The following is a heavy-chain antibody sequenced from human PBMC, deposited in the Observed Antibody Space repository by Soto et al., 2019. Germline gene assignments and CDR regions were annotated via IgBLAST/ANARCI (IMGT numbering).Heavy chain of an antibody. D-gene: IGHD1-26*01. J-gene: IGHJ6*02. V-gene: IGHV4-4*07. CDR2: VYSTGGT. CDR1: GDSIGRFY. CDR3: ARDLSGTGLDI. Sequence: QLQLHESGPGLVKPSETLSLTCNVSGDSIGRFYWSWIRQSAEKGREWIGRVYSTGGTAYNPALKGRVTISLDRSNNHVSLEMNSVTPADTAVYFCARDLSGTGLDIWGRGTRVTVSS.